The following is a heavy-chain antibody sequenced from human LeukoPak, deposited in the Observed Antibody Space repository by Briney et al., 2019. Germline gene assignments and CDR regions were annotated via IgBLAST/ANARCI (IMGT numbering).Heavy chain of an antibody. J-gene: IGHJ5*02. CDR1: GFPFSSYP. Sequence: GGSLRLSCAGSGFPFSSYPISWVRQPPGKGLEWVSAITASGDSTYYADSVKGRFTISRDNSKNTLYLQMSSLRAEDTAVYYCAKDPVWGTVTRNWFDPWGQGTLVTVSS. D-gene: IGHD4-17*01. CDR2: ITASGDST. CDR3: AKDPVWGTVTRNWFDP. V-gene: IGHV3-23*01.